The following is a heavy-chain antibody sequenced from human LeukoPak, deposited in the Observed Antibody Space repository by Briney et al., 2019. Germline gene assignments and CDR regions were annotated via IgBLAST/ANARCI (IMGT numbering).Heavy chain of an antibody. CDR2: INQDGSEQ. Sequence: GGTLRLSCAASGFTFSSYWMSWVRQAPGKGLEWVANINQDGSEQYYVDSVKGRFTISRDNAKNSLYLQMTSLRADDTVVYYCARVKSYGWFDPWGQGTLVTVSS. D-gene: IGHD3-16*01. J-gene: IGHJ5*02. CDR3: ARVKSYGWFDP. CDR1: GFTFSSYW. V-gene: IGHV3-7*01.